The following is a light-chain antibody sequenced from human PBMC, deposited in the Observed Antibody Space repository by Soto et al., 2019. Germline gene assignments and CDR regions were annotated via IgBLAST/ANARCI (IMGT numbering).Light chain of an antibody. J-gene: IGLJ1*01. CDR2: DVA. Sequence: QSALAQPASVSDSPGQSITISCTGTSSDVGGSNLVSWYQQHPGKPPKLIIYDVANRPSGVSNRFSGSKSGSTASLIISRPQTEDEADYYCVSYTSSTTYVFGTGTKVTVL. V-gene: IGLV2-14*03. CDR3: VSYTSSTTYV. CDR1: SSDVGGSNL.